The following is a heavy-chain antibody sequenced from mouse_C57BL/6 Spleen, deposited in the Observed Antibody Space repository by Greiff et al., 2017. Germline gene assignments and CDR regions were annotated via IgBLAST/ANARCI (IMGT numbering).Heavy chain of an antibody. Sequence: VQLVESGAELVKPGASVKISCKASGYAFSSYWMNWVKQRPGTGLEWIGQIYPGDGDTNYNGKFKGKATLTADKSSSTAYMQLSSLTSEDSAVYFCAREGDAGGFAYWGQGTLVTVSA. CDR1: GYAFSSYW. CDR3: AREGDAGGFAY. CDR2: IYPGDGDT. D-gene: IGHD2-13*01. J-gene: IGHJ3*01. V-gene: IGHV1-80*01.